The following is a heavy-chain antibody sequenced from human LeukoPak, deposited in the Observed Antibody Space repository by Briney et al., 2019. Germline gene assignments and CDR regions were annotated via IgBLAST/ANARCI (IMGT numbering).Heavy chain of an antibody. J-gene: IGHJ5*02. D-gene: IGHD3-9*01. CDR1: GFTFSDYY. CDR3: ARGVRYFDWLLPRGWFDP. V-gene: IGHV3-11*04. CDR2: ISSSGSTI. Sequence: GGSLRLSCAASGFTFSDYYMSWIRQAPGRGLEWVSYISSSGSTIYYADSVKGRFTISRDNAKNSLYLQMNSLRAEDTAVYYCARGVRYFDWLLPRGWFDPWGQGTLATVSS.